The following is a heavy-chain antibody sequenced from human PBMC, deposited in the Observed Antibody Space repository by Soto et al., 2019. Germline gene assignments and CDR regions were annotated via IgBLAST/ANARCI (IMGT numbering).Heavy chain of an antibody. CDR2: FDPEDGET. CDR3: ASCTIGGYSYGYYYYYGMDV. J-gene: IGHJ6*02. Sequence: VKVSCKVSGYTLTELSMHWVRQAPGKGLEWMGGFDPEDGETIYAQKFQGRVTMTEDTSTDTAYMELSSLRSEDTAVYYCASCTIGGYSYGYYYYYGMDVWGQGTTVTVSS. D-gene: IGHD5-18*01. V-gene: IGHV1-24*01. CDR1: GYTLTELS.